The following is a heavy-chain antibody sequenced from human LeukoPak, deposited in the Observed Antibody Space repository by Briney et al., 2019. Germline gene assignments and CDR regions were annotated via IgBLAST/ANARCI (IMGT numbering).Heavy chain of an antibody. CDR2: ISWNSGSI. D-gene: IGHD1-26*01. V-gene: IGHV3-9*01. CDR3: AKGRGSYVPDAFDI. Sequence: GGSLRLSCAASGFTFDDYAMHWVRQAPGKGLEWVSGISWNSGSIGYADSVKGRFTISRDNAKNSLYLQMNSLRAEDTALYCCAKGRGSYVPDAFDIWGQGTMVTVSS. CDR1: GFTFDDYA. J-gene: IGHJ3*02.